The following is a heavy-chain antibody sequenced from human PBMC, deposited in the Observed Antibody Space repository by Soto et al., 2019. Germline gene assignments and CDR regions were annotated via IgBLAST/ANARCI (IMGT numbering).Heavy chain of an antibody. Sequence: GSLRLSCAASGFTFSSYAMSWVRQAPGKGLEWVSAISGSGGSTYYADSVKGRFTISRDNSKNTLYLQMNSLRAEDTAVYYCAKVPSGYYYGSGSYYHDAFDIWGQGTMVTVSS. J-gene: IGHJ3*02. CDR1: GFTFSSYA. CDR3: AKVPSGYYYGSGSYYHDAFDI. V-gene: IGHV3-23*01. D-gene: IGHD3-10*01. CDR2: ISGSGGST.